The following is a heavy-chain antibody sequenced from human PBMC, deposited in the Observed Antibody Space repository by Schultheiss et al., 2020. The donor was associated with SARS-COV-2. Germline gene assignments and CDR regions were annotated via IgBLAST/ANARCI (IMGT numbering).Heavy chain of an antibody. CDR2: IYYSGST. Sequence: SETLSLTCAVYGGSFSGYYWGWIRQPPGKGLEWIGSIYYSGSTNYNPSLKSRVTISVDTSKNQFSLKLSSVTAADTAVYYCARAPDTAMVYYFDYWGQGTLVTVSS. D-gene: IGHD5-18*01. CDR3: ARAPDTAMVYYFDY. CDR1: GGSFSGYY. J-gene: IGHJ4*02. V-gene: IGHV4-34*01.